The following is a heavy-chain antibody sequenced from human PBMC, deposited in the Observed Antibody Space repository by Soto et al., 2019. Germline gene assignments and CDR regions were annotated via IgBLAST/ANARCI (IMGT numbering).Heavy chain of an antibody. CDR1: GFSFDDYA. J-gene: IGHJ4*02. V-gene: IGHV3-9*01. D-gene: IGHD6-19*01. CDR3: AKAYSSGYYAY. CDR2: ITWNSGSI. Sequence: EVQLVESGGGLVQPGRSLRLSCAASGFSFDDYAMHWVRQAPGKGLEGVSGITWNSGSIDYADSVKGRFTISRDNAKNSLYLQMHSLRAEDTALYYCAKAYSSGYYAYWGQGTLVTVSS.